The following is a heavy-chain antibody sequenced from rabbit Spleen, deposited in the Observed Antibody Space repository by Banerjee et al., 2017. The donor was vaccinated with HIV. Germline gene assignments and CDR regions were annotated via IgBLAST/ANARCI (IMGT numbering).Heavy chain of an antibody. CDR3: ARDTSSSFSSYGMDL. D-gene: IGHD1-1*01. CDR1: GFSFSSSYY. Sequence: QSLEESGGDLVKPGASLALTCKASGFSFSSSYYMYWVRQAPGKGLEWIASIAAGSSGSTWYANWAKGRFTISKTSSTTVTLQMTRLTAADTATYFCARDTSSSFSSYGMDLWGPGTLVTVS. J-gene: IGHJ6*01. CDR2: IAAGSSGST. V-gene: IGHV1S40*01.